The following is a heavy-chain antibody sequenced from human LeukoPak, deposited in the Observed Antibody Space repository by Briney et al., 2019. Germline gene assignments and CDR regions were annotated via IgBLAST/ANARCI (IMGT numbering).Heavy chain of an antibody. J-gene: IGHJ4*02. V-gene: IGHV1-2*04. CDR1: GYTFTGYY. D-gene: IGHD6-19*01. CDR3: ARDPDSSGWYSSPKVPFDY. Sequence: GASVKVSCKASGYTFTGYYVHWVRQAPGQGLEWMGWINPNSGGTNYAQKFQGWVTMTRDTSISTAYMELSRLRSDDTAVYYCARDPDSSGWYSSPKVPFDYWGQGTLVTVSS. CDR2: INPNSGGT.